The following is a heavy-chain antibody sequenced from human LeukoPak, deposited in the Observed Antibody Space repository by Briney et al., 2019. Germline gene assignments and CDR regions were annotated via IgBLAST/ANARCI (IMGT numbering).Heavy chain of an antibody. V-gene: IGHV3-64*01. D-gene: IGHD3-22*01. CDR1: GFTFSSYA. CDR2: ISSNGGST. CDR3: ARSPIYDSSGYLGY. J-gene: IGHJ4*02. Sequence: GGSLRLSCAGSGFTFSSYAMHWVRHAPGKGLEYVSAISSNGGSTYYANSVKGRFTISRDNSKNTLYLQVGSLRAEDMAVYYCARSPIYDSSGYLGYWGQGTLVTVSS.